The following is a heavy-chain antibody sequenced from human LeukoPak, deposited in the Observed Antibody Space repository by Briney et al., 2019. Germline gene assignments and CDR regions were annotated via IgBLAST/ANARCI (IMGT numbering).Heavy chain of an antibody. CDR2: ISWNSGSI. CDR3: AKGASGYYSGYWFAP. Sequence: GRSLRLSCAASGFTFDDYAMHWVRQAPGKGLEWVSGISWNSGSIGYADSVKGRFTISRDNAKNSLYLQMNSLRAEDTALYYCAKGASGYYSGYWFAPGGQGTLVTVSS. D-gene: IGHD3-22*01. CDR1: GFTFDDYA. J-gene: IGHJ5*02. V-gene: IGHV3-9*01.